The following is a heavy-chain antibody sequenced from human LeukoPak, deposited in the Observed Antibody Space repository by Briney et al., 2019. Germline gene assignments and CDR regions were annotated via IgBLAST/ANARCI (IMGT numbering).Heavy chain of an antibody. CDR2: IWYDGSNK. Sequence: GGSLRLSCAAPGFTFSSYGMHWVRQAPGKGLEWVAVIWYDGSNKYYADSVKGRFTISRDNSKNTLYLQMNSLRAEDTAVYYCAKDKGIAAAGESVAIWGQGTMVTVSS. J-gene: IGHJ3*02. CDR1: GFTFSSYG. V-gene: IGHV3-33*06. D-gene: IGHD6-13*01. CDR3: AKDKGIAAAGESVAI.